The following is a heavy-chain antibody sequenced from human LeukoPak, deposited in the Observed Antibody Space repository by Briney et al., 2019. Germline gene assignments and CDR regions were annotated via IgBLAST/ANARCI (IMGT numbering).Heavy chain of an antibody. CDR1: GGSISSYY. J-gene: IGHJ1*01. CDR2: IYYSGST. CDR3: ARHQCSGGSCYDFQH. Sequence: SETLSLTCTVSGGSISSYYWSWIRQPPGKGLEWIGYIYYSGSTNYNPSLKSRVTISVDTSKSQFSLKLSSVTAADTAVYYCARHQCSGGSCYDFQHWGQGTLVTVSS. V-gene: IGHV4-59*08. D-gene: IGHD2-15*01.